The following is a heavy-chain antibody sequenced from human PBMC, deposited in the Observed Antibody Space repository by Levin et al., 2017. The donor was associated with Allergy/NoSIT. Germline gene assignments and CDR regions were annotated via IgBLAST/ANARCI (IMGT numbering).Heavy chain of an antibody. Sequence: SETLSLTCTVSGGSISGYYWSWIRQPPGKGLEWIGYIYYSGSTKYNPSLKSRVTISVDTSKNQFSLKLSSVTAADTAVYYCARDRTITTTGETYYYGMDVCGQGTTVTVSS. J-gene: IGHJ6*02. CDR3: ARDRTITTTGETYYYGMDV. V-gene: IGHV4-59*01. D-gene: IGHD7-27*01. CDR1: GGSISGYY. CDR2: IYYSGST.